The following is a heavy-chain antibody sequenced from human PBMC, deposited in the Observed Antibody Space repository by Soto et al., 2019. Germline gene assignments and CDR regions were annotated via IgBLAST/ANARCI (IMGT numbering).Heavy chain of an antibody. CDR2: IIPILGIA. CDR3: ARDYDYVFGY. V-gene: IGHV1-69*08. Sequence: QVQLVQSGAEVKKPGSSVKVSCKASGGTFSSYTISWVRQSPGQGLEWMGRIIPILGIANYAQQFQGRVTITADKSTSTAYMELSSLRSEDTAVYYCARDYDYVFGYWGQGTLVTVSS. J-gene: IGHJ4*02. CDR1: GGTFSSYT. D-gene: IGHD3-16*01.